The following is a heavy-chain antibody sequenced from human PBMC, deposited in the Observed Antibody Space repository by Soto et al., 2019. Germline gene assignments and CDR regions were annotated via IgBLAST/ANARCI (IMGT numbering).Heavy chain of an antibody. Sequence: ASVKVSCKASGYTFTSYAMHWVRQAPGQRLEWMGWINAGNGNTKYSQKFQGRVTITRDTSASTAYMELSSLRSEDTAVYYCAEGGYGGNSDYYYGMDVWGQGTTVTVSS. V-gene: IGHV1-3*01. J-gene: IGHJ6*02. CDR2: INAGNGNT. CDR3: AEGGYGGNSDYYYGMDV. CDR1: GYTFTSYA. D-gene: IGHD4-17*01.